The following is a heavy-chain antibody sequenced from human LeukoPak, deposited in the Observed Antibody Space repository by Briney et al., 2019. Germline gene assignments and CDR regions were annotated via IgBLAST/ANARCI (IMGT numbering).Heavy chain of an antibody. CDR1: GGSISSYY. CDR3: ARDRYYYDSSGYLFDY. CDR2: IYTSGST. D-gene: IGHD3-22*01. Sequence: PSGTLSLTCTVSGGSISSYYWSWIRQPAGKGLEWIGRIYTSGSTNYNPSLKSRVTMSVDTSKNQFSLKLSSVTAADTAVYYCARDRYYYDSSGYLFDYWGQGTLVTVSS. J-gene: IGHJ4*02. V-gene: IGHV4-4*07.